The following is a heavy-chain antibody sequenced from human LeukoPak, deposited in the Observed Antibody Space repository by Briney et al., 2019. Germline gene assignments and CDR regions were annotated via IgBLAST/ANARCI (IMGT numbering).Heavy chain of an antibody. CDR2: TYYRSKWYN. Sequence: KSSQTLSLTCAISGDSVSSDSAAWDWIRQSPSRGLEWLERTYYRSKWYNDYAESVKSRIAINPDTSKNQFSLQLNSVTPEDTAVYYCARGSSRIYYYDSSGYSHAFEHWGQGTLVTVSS. CDR1: GDSVSSDSAA. D-gene: IGHD3-22*01. V-gene: IGHV6-1*01. J-gene: IGHJ4*02. CDR3: ARGSSRIYYYDSSGYSHAFEH.